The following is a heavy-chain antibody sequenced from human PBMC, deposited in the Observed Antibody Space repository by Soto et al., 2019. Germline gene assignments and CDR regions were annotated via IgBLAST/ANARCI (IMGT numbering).Heavy chain of an antibody. Sequence: QVQLVQSGAEVKKPGASVKVSCKASGYTFTSYYMHWVRQAPGQGLEWMGIINPSGGSTSYAQKFQGRVTMTRDTSASTVYMELSSLSSEDTAVYYCARVFESGYYFDYWGQGTLVTVSS. D-gene: IGHD3-10*01. CDR1: GYTFTSYY. J-gene: IGHJ4*02. V-gene: IGHV1-46*03. CDR3: ARVFESGYYFDY. CDR2: INPSGGST.